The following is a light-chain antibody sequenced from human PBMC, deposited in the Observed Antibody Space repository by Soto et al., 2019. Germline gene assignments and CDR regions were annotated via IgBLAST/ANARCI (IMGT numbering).Light chain of an antibody. CDR3: QQYASSPQT. Sequence: EIGLTQSPGALSLSLGERATLSCRASQSVNSSYLAWYRQKPGQTPRLLIYDASTRATGIPDRFSGSGSGTDFTLTISGLEPEDFAVYSCQQYASSPQTFGQGTKVEF. J-gene: IGKJ1*01. V-gene: IGKV3-20*01. CDR2: DAS. CDR1: QSVNSSY.